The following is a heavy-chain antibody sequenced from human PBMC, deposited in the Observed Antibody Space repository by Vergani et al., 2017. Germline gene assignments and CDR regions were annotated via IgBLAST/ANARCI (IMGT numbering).Heavy chain of an antibody. Sequence: EVQVVESGGGLIKPGGSLRLSCVVSGITFKNAWINWVRQAPGKGLEWIGRIRSKNDGGTADYAAPLKGRFTISRDDSKDSACLFVNNLKTEDTAVYFCYTDYHDYWGQGTLVTVSS. V-gene: IGHV3-15*01. CDR3: YTDYHDY. D-gene: IGHD2-2*02. CDR2: IRSKNDGGTA. J-gene: IGHJ4*02. CDR1: GITFKNAW.